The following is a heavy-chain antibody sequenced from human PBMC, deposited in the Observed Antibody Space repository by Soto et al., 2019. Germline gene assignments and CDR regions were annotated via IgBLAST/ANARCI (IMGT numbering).Heavy chain of an antibody. Sequence: SETLSLTCTFSGGSISNSNYYLGWIRQPPGKGLEWIGSIYYSGGTYYNPSLKSRVTISVDTSKNQFSLKLSSVTAADTAVYYCARRLGRSNYYGMDVWGQGTTVTVS. CDR3: ARRLGRSNYYGMDV. CDR2: IYYSGGT. CDR1: GGSISNSNYY. J-gene: IGHJ6*02. V-gene: IGHV4-39*01.